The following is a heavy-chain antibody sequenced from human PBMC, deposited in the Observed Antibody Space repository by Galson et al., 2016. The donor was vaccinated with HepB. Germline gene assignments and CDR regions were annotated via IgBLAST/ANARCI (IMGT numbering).Heavy chain of an antibody. V-gene: IGHV3-7*03. D-gene: IGHD2-21*01. CDR1: GFAFRSNW. J-gene: IGHJ5*01. CDR2: INPDATTE. Sequence: SLRLPCAASGFAFRSNWMSWVRQAPGRGLEWVANINPDATTEQYVDSVRGRFTISRDNARNSLYLQMISLRAEDTAVYYCTPDADWGRGDSWGQGTLVTVSS. CDR3: TPDADWGRGDS.